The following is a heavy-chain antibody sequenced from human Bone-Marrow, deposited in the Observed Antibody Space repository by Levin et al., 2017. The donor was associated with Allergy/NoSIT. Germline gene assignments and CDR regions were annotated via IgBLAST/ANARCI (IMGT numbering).Heavy chain of an antibody. CDR2: IAYDGSNQ. D-gene: IGHD2-21*02. Sequence: PGESLKISCAASGFTFTTYAMHWVRQAPGKGLEWVAVIAYDGSNQYYAESVKGRLTISRDISKSTLYLQMNSLRGEDTAVYYCTRGRYGGYSGDGYYHGMDVWGQGTTVTVSS. CDR3: TRGRYGGYSGDGYYHGMDV. V-gene: IGHV3-30*04. CDR1: GFTFTTYA. J-gene: IGHJ6*02.